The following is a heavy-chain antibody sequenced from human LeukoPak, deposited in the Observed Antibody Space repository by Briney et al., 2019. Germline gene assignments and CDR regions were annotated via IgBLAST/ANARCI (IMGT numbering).Heavy chain of an antibody. CDR2: VSISGT. J-gene: IGHJ4*02. V-gene: IGHV4-61*03. Sequence: SETLSLTCTVSGGSVTSSYYWSWIRQPPGKGLEWIGYVSISGTKYNPSLKSRVTKSVDTSKNHFSLKLSSVTAADTAVYYCARARGYYYDFDYWGQGALLTVSS. D-gene: IGHD3-22*01. CDR1: GGSVTSSYY. CDR3: ARARGYYYDFDY.